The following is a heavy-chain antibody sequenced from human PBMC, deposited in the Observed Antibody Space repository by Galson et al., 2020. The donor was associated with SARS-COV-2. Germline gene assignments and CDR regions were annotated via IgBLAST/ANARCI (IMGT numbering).Heavy chain of an antibody. D-gene: IGHD2-15*01. V-gene: IGHV3-23*01. CDR1: GFTFSSYA. CDR2: ITGNGVST. CDR3: AQDSGGIDY. J-gene: IGHJ4*02. Sequence: GGSLRLSCAASGFTFSSYAMSWVRQAPGKGLEWVSLITGNGVSTYYADSVKGRFTISRDNSNNMLHLQMNSLRAEDTAVYYFAQDSGGIDYWGQGTLVTVSS.